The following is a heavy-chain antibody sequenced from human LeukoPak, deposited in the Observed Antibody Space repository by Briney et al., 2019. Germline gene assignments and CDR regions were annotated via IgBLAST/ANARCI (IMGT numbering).Heavy chain of an antibody. Sequence: GGSLRLSCASSGFTFNNYWMSWVRQAPGKGLEWVANIKQDGSEKYYVDSVKGRFTISRDNAKNSLYLQMNSLRAEDMAVYYCARDFTYYDFRSGYLNWFDPWGQGTLVTVSS. J-gene: IGHJ5*02. D-gene: IGHD3-3*01. CDR3: ARDFTYYDFRSGYLNWFDP. CDR2: IKQDGSEK. CDR1: GFTFNNYW. V-gene: IGHV3-7*01.